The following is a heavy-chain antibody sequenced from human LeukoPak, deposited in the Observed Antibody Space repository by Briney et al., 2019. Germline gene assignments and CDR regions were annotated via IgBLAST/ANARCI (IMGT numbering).Heavy chain of an antibody. D-gene: IGHD1-14*01. CDR2: INHSGST. CDR3: AREETHHVYYGMDV. V-gene: IGHV4-34*01. CDR1: GGSFSGYY. Sequence: SETLSLTCAVYGGSFSGYYWSWIRQPPGKGLEWIGEINHSGSTNYNPSLKSRVTISVDTSKNQFSLKLSSVTAADTAVYYCAREETHHVYYGMDVWGQGTMVTVSS. J-gene: IGHJ6*02.